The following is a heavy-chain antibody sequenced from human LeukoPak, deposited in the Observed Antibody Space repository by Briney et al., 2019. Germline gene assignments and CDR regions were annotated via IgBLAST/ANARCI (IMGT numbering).Heavy chain of an antibody. D-gene: IGHD4-17*01. Sequence: SLRLSCAASGFTFDDYAMHWVRQAPGKGLEWVSGISWNSGSIGYADSVKGRFTISRDNAKNSLYLQMNSLRAEDTALYYCAKDNHGDYEGQIDYWGQGTPVTVSS. CDR3: AKDNHGDYEGQIDY. J-gene: IGHJ4*02. CDR2: ISWNSGSI. V-gene: IGHV3-9*01. CDR1: GFTFDDYA.